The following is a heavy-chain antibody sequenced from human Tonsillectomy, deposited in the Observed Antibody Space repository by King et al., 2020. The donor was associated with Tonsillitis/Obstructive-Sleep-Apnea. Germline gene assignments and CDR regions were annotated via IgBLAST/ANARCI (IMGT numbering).Heavy chain of an antibody. Sequence: VQLVESGGGLVKPGGSLRLSCAASGFTFSDYYMSWIRQAPGKGLEWVSYISSSGSTIYYADSVKGRFPISRDNAKNSLYLQMNSLRAEDTAVYYGARDEPRSGYSAILNDYWGQGTLVTVSS. CDR1: GFTFSDYY. D-gene: IGHD3-3*01. J-gene: IGHJ4*02. CDR2: ISSSGSTI. V-gene: IGHV3-11*01. CDR3: ARDEPRSGYSAILNDY.